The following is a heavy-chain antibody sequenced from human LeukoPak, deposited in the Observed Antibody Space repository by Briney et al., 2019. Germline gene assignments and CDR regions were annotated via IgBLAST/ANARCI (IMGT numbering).Heavy chain of an antibody. D-gene: IGHD5-12*01. CDR1: GGSISSGGYS. V-gene: IGHV4-34*01. CDR3: ARANSGYPQTIDY. Sequence: PSETLSLTCAVSGGSISSGGYSWSWIRQPPGKGLEWIGEINHSGSTNYNPSLKSRVTISVDTSKNQFSLKLSSVTAADTAVYYCARANSGYPQTIDYWGQGTLVTVSS. J-gene: IGHJ4*02. CDR2: INHSGST.